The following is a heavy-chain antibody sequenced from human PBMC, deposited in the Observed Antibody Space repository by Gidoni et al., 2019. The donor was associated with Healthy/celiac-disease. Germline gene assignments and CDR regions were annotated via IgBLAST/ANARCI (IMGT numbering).Heavy chain of an antibody. CDR3: AKEPIRYYYDSSGYSH. CDR2: ISGSGGST. D-gene: IGHD3-22*01. CDR1: GFTFSRYA. Sequence: EVQLLESGGGLVQPGGSLRLSCAASGFTFSRYAMRWVRQAPGKGLEWVSAISGSGGSTYYADSVKGRFTISRDNAKNTLYLQMNSLRAEDTAVYYCAKEPIRYYYDSSGYSHWGQGTLVTVSS. J-gene: IGHJ4*02. V-gene: IGHV3-23*01.